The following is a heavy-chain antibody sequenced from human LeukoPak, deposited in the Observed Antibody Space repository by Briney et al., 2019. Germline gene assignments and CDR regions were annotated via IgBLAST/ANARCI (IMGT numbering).Heavy chain of an antibody. CDR2: IYSGGST. V-gene: IGHV3-53*01. CDR3: ARDVGYSPYYYYYMDV. Sequence: QSGGSLRLSCAASGFTVSSNYMSWVRQAPGKGLEWVSVIYSGGSTYYADSVKGRFTISRDNSKNTLYLQMNSLRAEDTAVYYCARDVGYSPYYYYYMDVWGKGTTVTVSS. D-gene: IGHD4-11*01. J-gene: IGHJ6*03. CDR1: GFTVSSNY.